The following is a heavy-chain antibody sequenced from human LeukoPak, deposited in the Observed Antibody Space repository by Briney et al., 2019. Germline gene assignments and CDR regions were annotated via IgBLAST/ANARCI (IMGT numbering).Heavy chain of an antibody. CDR2: ISSSGSTI. V-gene: IGHV3-48*03. Sequence: PGGSLRLSCAASGFTFSSYEVNWVRQAPGKGLEWVSYISSSGSTIYYADSVKGRFTISRDNAKNSLYLQMNSLRAEDTAVYYCAELGMIGGVWGKGTTVTISS. CDR1: GFTFSSYE. J-gene: IGHJ6*04. D-gene: IGHD3-10*02. CDR3: AELGMIGGV.